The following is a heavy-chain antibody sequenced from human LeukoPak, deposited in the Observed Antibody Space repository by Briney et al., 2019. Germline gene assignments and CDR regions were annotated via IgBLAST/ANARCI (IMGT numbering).Heavy chain of an antibody. J-gene: IGHJ2*01. V-gene: IGHV1-18*01. CDR2: ISAYNGDT. Sequence: GASVKVSCKASGFIFTSYGITWVRQAPGQGLEWLGWISAYNGDTKYAQKLQGTVTMTTDTSTSTAYMDLRSLRSDDTAVYYCARIADYSLNWYFDLWGRGTLVTVSS. CDR3: ARIADYSLNWYFDL. CDR1: GFIFTSYG. D-gene: IGHD4-11*01.